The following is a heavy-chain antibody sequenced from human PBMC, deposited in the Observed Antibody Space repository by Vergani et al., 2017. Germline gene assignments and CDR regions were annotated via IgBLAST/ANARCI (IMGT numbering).Heavy chain of an antibody. D-gene: IGHD1-26*01. CDR1: GFTFSNAW. Sequence: EVQLVESGGGLVKPGGSLRLSCAASGFTFSNAWMSWVRQAPGKGLEWVGRIKSKTDGGATDYAAPVKGRFTISRDDSKNTLYLQMNSLKTEDTAVYYCTTDGTWSYYYGMDVWGQGTTVTVSS. CDR2: IKSKTDGGAT. J-gene: IGHJ6*02. CDR3: TTDGTWSYYYGMDV. V-gene: IGHV3-15*01.